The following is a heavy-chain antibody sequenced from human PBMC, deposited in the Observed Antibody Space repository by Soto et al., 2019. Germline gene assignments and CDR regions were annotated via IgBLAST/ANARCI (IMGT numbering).Heavy chain of an antibody. CDR2: IHYSGST. Sequence: SETLSLTCTVSGGSLSSYYWSWIRQPPGKGLEWIGYIHYSGSTNSNPSLKSRVTISVDTSKNQFSLKLSSVTAADTAVYYCARYGSGGSYLDYWGQGTLVTVSS. D-gene: IGHD2-15*01. CDR3: ARYGSGGSYLDY. CDR1: GGSLSSYY. J-gene: IGHJ4*02. V-gene: IGHV4-59*08.